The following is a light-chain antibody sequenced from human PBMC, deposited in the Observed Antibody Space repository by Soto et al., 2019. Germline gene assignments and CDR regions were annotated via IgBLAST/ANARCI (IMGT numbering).Light chain of an antibody. J-gene: IGKJ1*01. CDR2: GAS. CDR1: QSVSSSY. CDR3: QQYGSSPTWT. V-gene: IGKV3-20*01. Sequence: EIVLTQSPGTLSLSPGERATLSCRASQSVSSSYLAWYQQKPGQAPRLLIYGASTRATGIPDRFSGSGSGTDFTITISRLEPEDFAVYYCQQYGSSPTWTFGHGTQVEIK.